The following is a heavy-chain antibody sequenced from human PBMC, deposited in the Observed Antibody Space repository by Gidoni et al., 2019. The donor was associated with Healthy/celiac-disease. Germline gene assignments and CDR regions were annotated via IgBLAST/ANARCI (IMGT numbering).Heavy chain of an antibody. Sequence: EVQLVQSGAEVKKPGASLQISCKGSGYSFTSYWIGWVRQMPGKGLEWMGIIYPGDSDTRYSPSFQGQVTISADKSISTAYLQWSSLKASDTAMYYCARRKGRFPYSSGPVGFDPWGQGTLVTVSS. CDR2: IYPGDSDT. J-gene: IGHJ5*02. CDR3: ARRKGRFPYSSGPVGFDP. D-gene: IGHD6-19*01. CDR1: GYSFTSYW. V-gene: IGHV5-51*03.